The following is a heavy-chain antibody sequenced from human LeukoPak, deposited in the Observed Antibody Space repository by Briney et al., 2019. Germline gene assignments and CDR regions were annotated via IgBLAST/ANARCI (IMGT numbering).Heavy chain of an antibody. V-gene: IGHV4-39*01. Sequence: KASETLSLTCTVSGVSISGSSNYWGWIRQPPGKGLEWIGSIHYSGNTYYNPSLKSRVTISVDTSKNQFSLKLTSVTAADTAVYYCARPTFASYSSGYHYWGQGTLVTVSS. CDR2: IHYSGNT. CDR3: ARPTFASYSSGYHY. J-gene: IGHJ4*02. D-gene: IGHD3-22*01. CDR1: GVSISGSSNY.